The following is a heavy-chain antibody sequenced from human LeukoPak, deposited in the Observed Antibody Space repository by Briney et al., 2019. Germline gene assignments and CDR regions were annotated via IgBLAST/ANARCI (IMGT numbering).Heavy chain of an antibody. J-gene: IGHJ3*02. D-gene: IGHD3-10*01. CDR2: ISYDGSNK. Sequence: PGGSLRLSCAASGFTFSSYGMHWVRQAPGKGLEWVAVISYDGSNKYYADSVKGRFTISRDNSKNTLYLQMNSLRAEDTAVYYCAKDIGSGGTHAFDIWGQGTMVTVSS. V-gene: IGHV3-30*18. CDR1: GFTFSSYG. CDR3: AKDIGSGGTHAFDI.